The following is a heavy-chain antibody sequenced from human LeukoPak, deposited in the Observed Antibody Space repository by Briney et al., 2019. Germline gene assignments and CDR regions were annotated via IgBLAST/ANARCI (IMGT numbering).Heavy chain of an antibody. V-gene: IGHV3-23*01. D-gene: IGHD2-21*02. J-gene: IGHJ4*02. Sequence: GGSLRLSCAASGFTFSSYAMSWVRQAPGKGREWVSAISGSGGSTYYADSVKGRFTISGDNSKNTPYLQMNSLRAEDTAVYYCAKDKVVVVTAIPSYWGQGTLVTVSS. CDR2: ISGSGGST. CDR3: AKDKVVVVTAIPSY. CDR1: GFTFSSYA.